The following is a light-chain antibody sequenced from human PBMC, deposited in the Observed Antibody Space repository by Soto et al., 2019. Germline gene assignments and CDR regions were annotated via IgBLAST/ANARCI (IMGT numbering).Light chain of an antibody. CDR3: AAWDDSLRAVV. CDR2: RNH. V-gene: IGLV1-44*01. Sequence: LTQSPSASGTPGQRVTISCSGSRSNIGTYTVNWYQQLPGTAPTLLIYRNHQRPSGVPDRFSGSKSGTSASLAISGPQSEDEADYYCAAWDDSLRAVVFGGGTKLTVL. J-gene: IGLJ2*01. CDR1: RSNIGTYT.